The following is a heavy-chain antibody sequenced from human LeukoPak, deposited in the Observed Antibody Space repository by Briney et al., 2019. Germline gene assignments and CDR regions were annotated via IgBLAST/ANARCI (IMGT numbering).Heavy chain of an antibody. CDR3: ARDRILGITGTTGAEFDP. CDR2: IIPIFGTA. J-gene: IGHJ5*02. Sequence: ASVKVSCKASGGTFSSYAISWVRQAPGQGLEWMGGIIPIFGTANYAQKFQGRVTITADESTSTAYMELSSLRSEDTAVYYCARDRILGITGTTGAEFDPWGQGTLVTVSS. V-gene: IGHV1-69*13. D-gene: IGHD1-7*01. CDR1: GGTFSSYA.